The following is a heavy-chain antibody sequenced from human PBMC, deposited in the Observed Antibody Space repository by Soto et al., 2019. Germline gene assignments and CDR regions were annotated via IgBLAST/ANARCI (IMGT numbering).Heavy chain of an antibody. CDR1: GSTLSTYG. Sequence: GGSLRLSCTASGSTLSTYGMHWVRQAPGKGLEWVSYIGTSGKTIYYADSVRGRFTISRDNAKNSLYLQMNSLRAEDTAVYFCARDPAIYSGKFDYGLDVWGRGTTVTVSS. CDR2: IGTSGKTI. CDR3: ARDPAIYSGKFDYGLDV. V-gene: IGHV3-48*04. J-gene: IGHJ6*02. D-gene: IGHD4-4*01.